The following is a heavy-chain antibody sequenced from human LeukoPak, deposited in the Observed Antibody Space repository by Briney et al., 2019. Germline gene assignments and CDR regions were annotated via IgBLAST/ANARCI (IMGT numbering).Heavy chain of an antibody. V-gene: IGHV3-30*07. Sequence: PGRSLRLSCAASGFTFSSYAMHWVRQAPGKGLEWVAVISYDGSNKYYADSVKGRFTISRDNSKNTLYLQMNSLRAEDTAVYYCAKGDMVRGVIITLFDYWGQGTLVTVSP. D-gene: IGHD3-10*01. CDR2: ISYDGSNK. J-gene: IGHJ4*02. CDR3: AKGDMVRGVIITLFDY. CDR1: GFTFSSYA.